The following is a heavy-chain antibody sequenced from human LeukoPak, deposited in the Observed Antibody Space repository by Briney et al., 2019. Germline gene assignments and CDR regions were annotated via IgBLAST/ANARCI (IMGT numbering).Heavy chain of an antibody. Sequence: GRSLRLSCAASGFTFSSYGMHWVRQAPGKGLEWVAVISYDGSNKYYADSVKGRFTISRDNSKNTLYLQMNSLRAEDTAVYYCAKSALETRHYYYYGMDVWGQGNPGHRLL. V-gene: IGHV3-30*18. CDR2: ISYDGSNK. D-gene: IGHD4-23*01. CDR1: GFTFSSYG. CDR3: AKSALETRHYYYYGMDV. J-gene: IGHJ6*02.